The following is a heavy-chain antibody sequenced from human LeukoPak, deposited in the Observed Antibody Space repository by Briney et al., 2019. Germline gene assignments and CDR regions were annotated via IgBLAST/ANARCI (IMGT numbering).Heavy chain of an antibody. V-gene: IGHV4-59*01. J-gene: IGHJ4*02. CDR3: AADESQWLADFDS. D-gene: IGHD6-19*01. Sequence: PSETLSLTCTVSGGSISTYYWGWIRQPPGKGLEWIGNVYKSGNTNYNPSLKSRVTISIATSNNQFSLRLGSVFSADTAVYYCAADESQWLADFDSWGQGTLVTVSS. CDR2: VYKSGNT. CDR1: GGSISTYY.